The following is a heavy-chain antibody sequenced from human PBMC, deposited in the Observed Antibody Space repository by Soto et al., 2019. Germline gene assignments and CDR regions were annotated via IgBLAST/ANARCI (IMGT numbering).Heavy chain of an antibody. J-gene: IGHJ4*02. CDR1: GGSISSYY. V-gene: IGHV4-59*01. CDR3: ARGFYYDSSGYYQGPAYYFDY. D-gene: IGHD3-22*01. CDR2: IYYSGST. Sequence: QVQLQESGPGLVKPSETLSLTCTVSGGSISSYYWSWIRQPPGKGLDWIGYIYYSGSTNYNPSLKSRVTLSVDTSKNQFSLKLSSVTAADTAVYYCARGFYYDSSGYYQGPAYYFDYWGQGTLVTVSS.